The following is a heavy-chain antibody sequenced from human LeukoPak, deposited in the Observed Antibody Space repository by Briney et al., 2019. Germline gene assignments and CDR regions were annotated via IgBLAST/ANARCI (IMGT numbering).Heavy chain of an antibody. CDR2: IYYSGST. CDR1: GGSISSYY. Sequence: SETLSLTCTVSGGSISSYYWSWLRQPPGKGLAWIGYIYYSGSTNYNPSLKSRVTISVDTSKNQFSLKLSSVIAADTAVYYCARTTEVYCSSASCFGFSYSYYMDVWGKGTTVTISS. J-gene: IGHJ6*03. V-gene: IGHV4-59*01. CDR3: ARTTEVYCSSASCFGFSYSYYMDV. D-gene: IGHD2-2*01.